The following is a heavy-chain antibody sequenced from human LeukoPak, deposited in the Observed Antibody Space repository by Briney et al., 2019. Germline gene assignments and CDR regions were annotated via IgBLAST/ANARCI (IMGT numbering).Heavy chain of an antibody. CDR2: IYHSGST. J-gene: IGHJ4*02. CDR3: ARGFATMVRGVVLDF. CDR1: SGSFSGYY. Sequence: PSETLSLTCAVCSGSFSGYYWSWIRQPPGKGLEWIGEIYHSGSTNYNPSLKSRVTISVDTSKNQFSLKLNSVAAADTAVYYCARGFATMVRGVVLDFWGQGTLVTVSS. D-gene: IGHD3-10*01. V-gene: IGHV4-34*01.